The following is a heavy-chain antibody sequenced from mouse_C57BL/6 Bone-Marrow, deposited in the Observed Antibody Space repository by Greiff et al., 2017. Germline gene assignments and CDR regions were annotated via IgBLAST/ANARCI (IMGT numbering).Heavy chain of an antibody. J-gene: IGHJ3*01. Sequence: QVQLQQSGAELARPGASVKLSCKASGYTFTSYGISWVKQRTGQGLEWIGEIYPRSGNTYYNEKFKGKATLTADKSSSTAYMELRSLTSEDSAVYVCARRFAGTGAWFAYWGQGTLVTVAA. CDR3: ARRFAGTGAWFAY. CDR2: IYPRSGNT. D-gene: IGHD4-1*01. CDR1: GYTFTSYG. V-gene: IGHV1-81*01.